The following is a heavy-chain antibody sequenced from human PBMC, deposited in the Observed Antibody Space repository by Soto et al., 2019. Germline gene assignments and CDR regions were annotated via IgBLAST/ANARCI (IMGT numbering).Heavy chain of an antibody. J-gene: IGHJ4*01. Sequence: ASVKVSCKTSGFTFANYTLHWVRQAPGQSLESMGWINAGNGNTEYSHKFQGRVTITRDTSASTAYMDLSSLRSEDTAVYYCAREGYDILTGFYPGLLDYWG. D-gene: IGHD3-9*01. CDR3: AREGYDILTGFYPGLLDY. CDR1: GFTFANYT. V-gene: IGHV1-3*01. CDR2: INAGNGNT.